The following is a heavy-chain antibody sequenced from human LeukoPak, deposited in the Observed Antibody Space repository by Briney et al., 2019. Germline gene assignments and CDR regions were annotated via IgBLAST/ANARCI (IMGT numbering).Heavy chain of an antibody. CDR1: GYTFTSYG. CDR3: ARAHYDFWSGYYHRHFDY. D-gene: IGHD3-3*01. CDR2: ISAYNGNT. Sequence: ASVKVSCKASGYTFTSYGISWVRHAPGQGLEWMGWISAYNGNTNYAQKLQGRVTMTTDTSTSTAYMELRSLRSDDTAVYYCARAHYDFWSGYYHRHFDYWGQGTLVTVSS. J-gene: IGHJ4*02. V-gene: IGHV1-18*01.